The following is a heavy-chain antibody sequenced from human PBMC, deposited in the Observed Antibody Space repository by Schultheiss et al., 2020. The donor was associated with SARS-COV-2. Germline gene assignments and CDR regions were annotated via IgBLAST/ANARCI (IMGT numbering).Heavy chain of an antibody. CDR3: ARPLFGVEDWFDP. V-gene: IGHV1-2*02. Sequence: ASVKVSCKASGYTFTSYGISWVRQAPGQGLEWMGWINPNSGGTNYAQKFQGRVTMTRDTSISTAYMELSRLRSDDTAVYYCARPLFGVEDWFDPWGQGTLVTVSS. J-gene: IGHJ5*02. D-gene: IGHD3-3*01. CDR2: INPNSGGT. CDR1: GYTFTSYG.